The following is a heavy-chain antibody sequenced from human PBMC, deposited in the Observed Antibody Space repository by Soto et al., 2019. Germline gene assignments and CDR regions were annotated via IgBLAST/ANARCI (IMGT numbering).Heavy chain of an antibody. J-gene: IGHJ6*02. CDR3: ASRGYSYGFSLGMDV. V-gene: IGHV4-31*03. D-gene: IGHD5-18*01. CDR2: IYYSGSN. Sequence: QVQLQESGPGLVKPSQTLSLTCTVSGGSISSGGYYWSWIRQHPGKGLEWIGYIYYSGSNYYNPSLKSRVTLSVDTSKNQFSLKLCSVTAADTAVYYCASRGYSYGFSLGMDVWGQGTTVTVSS. CDR1: GGSISSGGYY.